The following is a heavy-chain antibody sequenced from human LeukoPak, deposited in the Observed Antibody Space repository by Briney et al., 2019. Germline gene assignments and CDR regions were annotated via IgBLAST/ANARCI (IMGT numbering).Heavy chain of an antibody. CDR1: RFAFINAW. Sequence: GGSPRLSCAASRFAFINAWMTWVRQAPGKGLEWVGRIKSQTDGGTTDYAAPVKGRFTISRDDSKNRLYLQMNSLRTEDTAVYYCTTVPDYGDYGYYFDYWGRGTLVTVSS. V-gene: IGHV3-15*01. J-gene: IGHJ4*02. D-gene: IGHD4-17*01. CDR2: IKSQTDGGTT. CDR3: TTVPDYGDYGYYFDY.